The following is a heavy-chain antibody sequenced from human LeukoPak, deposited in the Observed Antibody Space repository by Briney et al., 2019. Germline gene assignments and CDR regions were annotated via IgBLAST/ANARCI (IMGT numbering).Heavy chain of an antibody. Sequence: PGGSLRLSCAASGFTFSSYSMNWVRQAPGKGLEWVSSISSSSSYIYYADSVKGRFTISRDNAKNSLYLQMNSLRAEDTAVYYCARQPEGSNYYYYYMDVWGKGTTVTVSS. J-gene: IGHJ6*03. CDR3: ARQPEGSNYYYYYMDV. V-gene: IGHV3-21*01. CDR1: GFTFSSYS. CDR2: ISSSSSYI.